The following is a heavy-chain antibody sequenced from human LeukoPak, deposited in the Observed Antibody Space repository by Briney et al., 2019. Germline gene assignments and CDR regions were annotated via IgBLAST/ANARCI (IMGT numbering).Heavy chain of an antibody. Sequence: ASVKVSCKASGYTFTAYTLIWVRQAPGQGLEWMGWINTNTGNPTYAQGFTGRFVFSLDTSVSTAYLQISSLKAEGTAVYYCARARFCTIGSCYSDYWGQGTLVTVSS. D-gene: IGHD2-8*01. CDR2: INTNTGNP. J-gene: IGHJ4*02. V-gene: IGHV7-4-1*02. CDR3: ARARFCTIGSCYSDY. CDR1: GYTFTAYT.